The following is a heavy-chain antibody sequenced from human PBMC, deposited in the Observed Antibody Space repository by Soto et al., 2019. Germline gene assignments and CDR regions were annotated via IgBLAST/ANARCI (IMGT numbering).Heavy chain of an antibody. D-gene: IGHD1-26*01. CDR1: GGSVRSGGCY. J-gene: IGHJ4*02. Sequence: PSETLSLTCPVSGGSVRSGGCYWSWIRQPPGKGLEWIGYIYYSGNTNYNPSLKSRVTISVDTSNNQFSLKLSSVTAADTAVYYCARDGGSLAAVDYWGQGTLVTVSS. V-gene: IGHV4-61*08. CDR2: IYYSGNT. CDR3: ARDGGSLAAVDY.